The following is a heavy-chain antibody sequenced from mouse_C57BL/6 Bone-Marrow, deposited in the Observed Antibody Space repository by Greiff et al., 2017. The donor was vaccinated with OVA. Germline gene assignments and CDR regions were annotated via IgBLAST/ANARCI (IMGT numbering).Heavy chain of an antibody. CDR2: INPSSGYT. Sequence: VQVVESGAELARPGASVKMSCKASGYTFTSYTMHWVKQRPGQGLEWIGYINPSSGYTKYNQKFKDKATLTADKSSSTAYMQLSSLTSEDSAVYYCARGTKKDYWGQGTTLTVSS. CDR3: ARGTKKDY. J-gene: IGHJ2*01. CDR1: GYTFTSYT. V-gene: IGHV1-4*01. D-gene: IGHD1-3*01.